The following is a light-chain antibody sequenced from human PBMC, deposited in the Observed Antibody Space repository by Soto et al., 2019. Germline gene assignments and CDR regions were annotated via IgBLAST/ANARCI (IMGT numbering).Light chain of an antibody. V-gene: IGKV3-15*01. CDR2: GAS. CDR3: QQYNNWPRT. CDR1: QSINNN. J-gene: IGKJ1*01. Sequence: EVVMTQSPATLSVSPGERATLSCRASQSINNNLAWYQRNPGQAPRLLIYGASTRATGIPARFSGSGSGTEFTLTISSLQSEDFAVYYCQQYNNWPRTFGQGTKVDIK.